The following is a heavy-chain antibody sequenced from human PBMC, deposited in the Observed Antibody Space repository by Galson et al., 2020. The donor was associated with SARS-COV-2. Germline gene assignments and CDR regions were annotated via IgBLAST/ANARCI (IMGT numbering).Heavy chain of an antibody. J-gene: IGHJ4*02. CDR2: IYYSGYA. D-gene: IGHD3-10*01. Sequence: SETLSLTCTVSGASISSRTDYWGWIRQPPGKGLEWIGSIYYSGYAYYSPSLKNRLTLSVDTSRNQFTLSLNSVTAADSAVYYCVRRFRGAMIRQEFLFDYWGQGLLVTVSS. CDR3: VRRFRGAMIRQEFLFDY. V-gene: IGHV4-39*01. CDR1: GASISSRTDY.